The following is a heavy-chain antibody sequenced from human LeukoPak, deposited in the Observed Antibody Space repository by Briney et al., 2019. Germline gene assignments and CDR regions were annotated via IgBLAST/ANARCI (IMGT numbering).Heavy chain of an antibody. Sequence: PSETLSLTCTVSGGPIYSYYWSWIRQTAGKGLEWIGRLYPGVSTNYNPSLKSRVTISVDTSKNQFSLKLSSVTAADTAVYYCARVGYYGSGSYYNTLRFDPWGQGTLVTVSS. CDR3: ARVGYYGSGSYYNTLRFDP. V-gene: IGHV4-4*07. CDR1: GGPIYSYY. D-gene: IGHD3-10*01. CDR2: LYPGVST. J-gene: IGHJ5*02.